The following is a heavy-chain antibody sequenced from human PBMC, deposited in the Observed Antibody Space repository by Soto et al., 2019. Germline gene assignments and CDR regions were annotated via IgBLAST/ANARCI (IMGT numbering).Heavy chain of an antibody. V-gene: IGHV4-28*01. CDR1: RYSINSTNW. CDR3: ARREIQGPIDY. Sequence: SETLSLTCAVCRYSINSTNWWGVIWQLPGNGLEWIGYIYYSGTTYYNPSLKSRVTMSVDTSKNQFSLKLTSVTAVDTAVYYCARREIQGPIDYWGQG. CDR2: IYYSGTT. D-gene: IGHD1-26*01. J-gene: IGHJ4*02.